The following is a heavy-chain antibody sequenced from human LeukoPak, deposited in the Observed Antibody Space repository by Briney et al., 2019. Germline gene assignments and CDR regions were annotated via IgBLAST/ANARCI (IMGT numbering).Heavy chain of an antibody. CDR2: INHSGST. CDR3: AREIVVVPAAMRYNWFDP. CDR1: SGSFSGYY. D-gene: IGHD2-2*01. V-gene: IGHV4-34*01. J-gene: IGHJ5*02. Sequence: NSSETLSLTCAVYSGSFSGYYWSWIRQPPGKGLEWIGEINHSGSTNYNPSLKSRVTISVDTSKNQFSLKLSSVTAADTAVYYCAREIVVVPAAMRYNWFDPWGQGTLVTVSS.